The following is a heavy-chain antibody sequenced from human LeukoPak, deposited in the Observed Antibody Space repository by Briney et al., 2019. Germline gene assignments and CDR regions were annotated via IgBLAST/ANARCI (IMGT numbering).Heavy chain of an antibody. CDR1: GGSISSSSYY. CDR3: ARSGWPGY. J-gene: IGHJ4*02. CDR2: IYYSGST. Sequence: SETLSLTCTVSGGSISSSSYYWGWIRQPPGKGLEWIGSIYYSGSTYYNPSLKSRVTISVDTSKNQFSLKLSSVTAADTAVYYCARSGWPGYWGQGILVTVSS. V-gene: IGHV4-39*01. D-gene: IGHD6-19*01.